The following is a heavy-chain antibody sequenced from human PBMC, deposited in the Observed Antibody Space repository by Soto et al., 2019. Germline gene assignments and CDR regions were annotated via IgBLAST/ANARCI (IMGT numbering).Heavy chain of an antibody. CDR2: ISGLNGNT. J-gene: IGHJ4*02. CDR3: ARDLFGGDGAGYFDY. D-gene: IGHD2-21*01. V-gene: IGHV1-18*01. Sequence: QVHLVQSGVEVKKPGASVKVSCKASGYSFSTYGISWVRQAPGQGLEWMGWISGLNGNTNYAQNLQGRVTMTTDTSTSTAYMELRSLGFDDTAMYYCARDLFGGDGAGYFDYWGQGTLVTVSS. CDR1: GYSFSTYG.